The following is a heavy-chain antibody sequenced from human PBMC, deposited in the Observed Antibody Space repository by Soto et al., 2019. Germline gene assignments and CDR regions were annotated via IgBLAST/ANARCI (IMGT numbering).Heavy chain of an antibody. V-gene: IGHV1-2*02. Sequence: GASVEGLCKASGYTFTGYYMHWVRQAPGQGLEWMGWINPNSGGTNYAQKFHGRVTMTRDTSISTAYMELSRLRSDDTAVYYCARDYGALSSGWYGPQGYYYYGMDVWGQGITVTVSS. CDR3: ARDYGALSSGWYGPQGYYYYGMDV. CDR1: GYTFTGYY. J-gene: IGHJ6*02. CDR2: INPNSGGT. D-gene: IGHD6-19*01.